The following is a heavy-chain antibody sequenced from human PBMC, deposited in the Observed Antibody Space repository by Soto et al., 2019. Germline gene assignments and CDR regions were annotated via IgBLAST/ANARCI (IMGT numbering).Heavy chain of an antibody. CDR1: GGSISSSSYY. J-gene: IGHJ4*02. CDR3: AVRSGGKLWLCPRNAAVGY. V-gene: IGHV4-39*01. CDR2: IYYSGST. Sequence: QLQLQESGPGLVKPSETLSLTCTVSGGSISSSSYYWGWSRPPPGKGLEWIGSIYYSGSTYYNPSLKSRVPIAVYTSKKQFSLNLISVTAADTAVYYWAVRSGGKLWLCPRNAAVGYWGQGTMVTVSS. D-gene: IGHD5-18*01.